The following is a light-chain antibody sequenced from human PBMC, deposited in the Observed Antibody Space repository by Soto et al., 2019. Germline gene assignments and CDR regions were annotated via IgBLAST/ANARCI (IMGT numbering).Light chain of an antibody. Sequence: QSVLTQPPSASGSPGQSVTISCTGTSSDVGAYNYVSWYQQHPGKAPKLMIYEVSKRPSGVPDRFSGSKSGNTASLTVSGTHAADEADSYCSSYAGTYNLYVFGTGTKGTV. CDR2: EVS. CDR1: SSDVGAYNY. J-gene: IGLJ1*01. V-gene: IGLV2-8*01. CDR3: SSYAGTYNLYV.